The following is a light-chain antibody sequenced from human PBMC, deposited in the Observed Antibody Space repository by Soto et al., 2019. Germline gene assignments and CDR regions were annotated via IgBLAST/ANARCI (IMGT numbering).Light chain of an antibody. V-gene: IGKV1-5*03. CDR1: QSISDW. CDR3: HQYNSYPWT. J-gene: IGKJ1*01. Sequence: DIQMTQSPSTLSASVGDRVTITCRASQSISDWLAWYQQNPGKAPKVLIYKGSFLENGVPSRFSGSGSGTEFTLTIDSLQPDDFATSYCHQYNSYPWTFGQGTKVEIK. CDR2: KGS.